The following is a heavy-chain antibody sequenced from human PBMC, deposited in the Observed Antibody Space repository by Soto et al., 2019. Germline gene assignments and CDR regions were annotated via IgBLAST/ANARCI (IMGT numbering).Heavy chain of an antibody. CDR3: ARVTLKAGNWFDP. J-gene: IGHJ5*02. Sequence: GASVKVSCKASGYTFTGYYMHWVRQAPGQGLEWMGWINPNSGGTNYAQKFQGRVTMTRDTSISTAYMELSRLRSDDTAVYYCARVTLKAGNWFDPWGQGTLVTVSS. V-gene: IGHV1-2*02. CDR2: INPNSGGT. CDR1: GYTFTGYY.